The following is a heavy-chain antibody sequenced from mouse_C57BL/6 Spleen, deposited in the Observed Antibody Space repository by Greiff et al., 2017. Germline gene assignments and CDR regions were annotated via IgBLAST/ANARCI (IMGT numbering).Heavy chain of an antibody. Sequence: QVTLKESGPGILQPSQTLSLTCSFSGFSLSTFGMGVGWIRQPSGKGLEWLAHIWWDDDKYYNPALKSRLTISKDTSKNQVFLKIANVDTADTATYYCARHLLWLRRGDWYCDVWGTGTTVTVSS. CDR2: IWWDDDK. V-gene: IGHV8-8*01. J-gene: IGHJ1*03. D-gene: IGHD2-2*01. CDR3: ARHLLWLRRGDWYCDV. CDR1: GFSLSTFGMG.